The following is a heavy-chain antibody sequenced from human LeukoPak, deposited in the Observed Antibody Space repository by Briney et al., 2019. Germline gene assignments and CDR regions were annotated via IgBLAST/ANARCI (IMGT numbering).Heavy chain of an antibody. CDR2: INPNSGGT. CDR1: GYTFTGYY. Sequence: ASVKVSCKASGYTFTGYYMHWVRQAPGQGLEWMGWINPNSGGTNYAQKFQGRVTMTRDTSISTAYMELSRLRSDDTAAYYCARDGEGDSSGFSSWGQGTLVTVSS. J-gene: IGHJ5*02. V-gene: IGHV1-2*02. CDR3: ARDGEGDSSGFSS. D-gene: IGHD6-19*01.